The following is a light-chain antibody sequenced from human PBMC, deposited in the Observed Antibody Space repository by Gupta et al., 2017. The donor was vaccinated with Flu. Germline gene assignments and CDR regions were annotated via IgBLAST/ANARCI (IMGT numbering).Light chain of an antibody. CDR3: QQYYSNPGVWT. CDR1: QSVLYSSNNKNY. V-gene: IGKV4-1*01. J-gene: IGKJ1*01. CDR2: WAS. Sequence: DIVMTQSPDSLAVSLGERATINCKSSQSVLYSSNNKNYLAWYQQKPGQPPKLLIYWASTREYWGLDRFSGSGAGTDFNITISSRQAEDVAVYYCQQYYSNPGVWTFGQGTKVEIK.